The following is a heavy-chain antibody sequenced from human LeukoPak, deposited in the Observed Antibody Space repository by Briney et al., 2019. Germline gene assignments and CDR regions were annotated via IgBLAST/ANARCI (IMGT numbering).Heavy chain of an antibody. V-gene: IGHV1-69*05. D-gene: IGHD6-6*01. J-gene: IGHJ4*02. CDR3: ARSYSSSSRPDY. Sequence: SVKVSCKASGGTFSSYAISWVRQAPGQGLEWMGGIISIFGTANYAQKFQGRVTITTDESTSTAYMELSSLRSEDTAVYYCARSYSSSSRPDYWGQGTLVTVSS. CDR1: GGTFSSYA. CDR2: IISIFGTA.